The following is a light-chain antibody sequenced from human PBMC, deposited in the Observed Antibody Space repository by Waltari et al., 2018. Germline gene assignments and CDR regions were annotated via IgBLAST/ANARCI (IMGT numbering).Light chain of an antibody. J-gene: IGLJ1*01. CDR3: QSYDTSLGGSYV. Sequence: VLTQPPSVSGAPGQRVTISCTGSSSNIGTPYDVNWYQQLPGTAPKLLIHAGVSRPAGGPARFSGSRSGASASLAITGLQAEDEGDYYCQSYDTSLGGSYVFGSGTKVTVL. CDR1: SSNIGTPYD. CDR2: AGV. V-gene: IGLV1-40*01.